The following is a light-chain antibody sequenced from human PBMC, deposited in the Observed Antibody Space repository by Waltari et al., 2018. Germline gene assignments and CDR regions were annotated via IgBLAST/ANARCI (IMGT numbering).Light chain of an antibody. J-gene: IGLJ3*02. Sequence: QSVLTQPPSASGTPGQGVPIACSGGASHIGNNVVNRYQQVPGKAPKLLIYRSDRRPAGVPDRFSGSKSGTSASLAISGLQSEDEADYYCAAWDDSLNGRWVFGGGTKVTVL. CDR1: ASHIGNNV. V-gene: IGLV1-44*01. CDR3: AAWDDSLNGRWV. CDR2: RSD.